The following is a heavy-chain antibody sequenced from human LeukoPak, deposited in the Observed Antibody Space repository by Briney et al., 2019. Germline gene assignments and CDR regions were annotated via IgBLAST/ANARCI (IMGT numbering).Heavy chain of an antibody. D-gene: IGHD2-21*02. CDR2: IYYSEST. CDR1: VGSISSYY. Sequence: SETLSLTCTVSVGSISSYYWSWIRQPPGKGLEWIGYIYYSESTNHNPPLKSRVTISVDTSKNQFSLKLSSVTAADTAVYYCAGSGGGDEIDYWGQGTLVTVSS. J-gene: IGHJ4*02. V-gene: IGHV4-59*08. CDR3: AGSGGGDEIDY.